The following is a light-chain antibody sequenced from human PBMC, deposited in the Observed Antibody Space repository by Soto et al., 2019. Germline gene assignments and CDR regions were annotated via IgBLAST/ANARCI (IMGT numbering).Light chain of an antibody. Sequence: EIVLTQSPGTLSLSPGERATLSCRASQSVSSSYLGWYQQKPGQAPRLLIYGASSRATGIPDRFSGSGSGTDFTLTISRLEPEDFAVYYCQQYGSSPITFXQGTRMEIK. V-gene: IGKV3-20*01. CDR2: GAS. J-gene: IGKJ5*01. CDR1: QSVSSSY. CDR3: QQYGSSPIT.